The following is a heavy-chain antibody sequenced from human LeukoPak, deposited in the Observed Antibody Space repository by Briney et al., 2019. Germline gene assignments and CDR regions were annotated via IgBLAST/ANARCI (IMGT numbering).Heavy chain of an antibody. D-gene: IGHD6-13*01. Sequence: TPGGSLRLSCAASGFTFSSYSMNWVRQAPGKGLGWVSSISSSSSYIYYADSVKGRFTISRDNAKNSLYLQMNSLRAEDTAVYYCAREGIAAAGTGGDYWGQATLVTVSS. J-gene: IGHJ4*02. CDR2: ISSSSSYI. V-gene: IGHV3-21*01. CDR3: AREGIAAAGTGGDY. CDR1: GFTFSSYS.